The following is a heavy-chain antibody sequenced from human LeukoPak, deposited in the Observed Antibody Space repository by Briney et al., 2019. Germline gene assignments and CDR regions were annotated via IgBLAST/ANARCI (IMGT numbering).Heavy chain of an antibody. V-gene: IGHV4-4*09. CDR1: GGSISSYY. J-gene: IGHJ5*02. Sequence: SETLSLICTVSGGSISSYYWSWIRQPPGKGLEWIGYIYTSGSTNYNPSLKSRVTISVDTSKNQFSLKLSSVTAADTAVYYCARQRNYYDGSAPPSGSWFDPWGQGTLVTVSS. CDR3: ARQRNYYDGSAPPSGSWFDP. CDR2: IYTSGST. D-gene: IGHD3-22*01.